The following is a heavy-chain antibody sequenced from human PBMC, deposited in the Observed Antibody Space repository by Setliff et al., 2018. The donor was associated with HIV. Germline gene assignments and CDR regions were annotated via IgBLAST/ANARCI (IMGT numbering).Heavy chain of an antibody. CDR3: ARLPGVWGSYRWDYYYYMDV. CDR1: GGSISSGGYY. Sequence: NPSETLSLTCTVSGGSISSGGYYWSWIRQHPGKGLEWIGEINHSGSTNYNPSLKSRVTISVDPSKNQFSLKLSSVTAADTAVYYCARLPGVWGSYRWDYYYYMDVWGKGTTVTVSS. V-gene: IGHV4-39*01. D-gene: IGHD3-16*02. J-gene: IGHJ6*03. CDR2: INHSGST.